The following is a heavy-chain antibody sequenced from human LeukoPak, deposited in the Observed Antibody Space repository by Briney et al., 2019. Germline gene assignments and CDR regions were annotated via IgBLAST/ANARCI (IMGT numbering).Heavy chain of an antibody. J-gene: IGHJ4*02. CDR1: GFAFSTYG. CDR3: AKKSPGTYYAPPDY. Sequence: QPGTSLRLSCAASGFAFSTYGMHWVRQAPGKGLEWVAVTSSDGSKKDYADSVKGRFTISRDNSRNTLFLQMNSLRAEDTAVYYCAKKSPGTYYAPPDYWGQGTLVTVSS. V-gene: IGHV3-30*18. D-gene: IGHD3-10*01. CDR2: TSSDGSKK.